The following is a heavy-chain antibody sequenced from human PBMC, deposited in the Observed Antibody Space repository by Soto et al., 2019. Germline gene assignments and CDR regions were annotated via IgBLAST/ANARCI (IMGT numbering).Heavy chain of an antibody. CDR1: RGSISSGSYY. V-gene: IGHV4-31*03. J-gene: IGHJ4*02. CDR3: ARGVKYDSSGYYYDFDS. CDR2: IYYSGST. Sequence: QVQLQESGPGLVKPSQSLSLTCTVSRGSISSGSYYWSWIRQHPGKGLEWIGYIYYSGSTYYNPSRKGRVTISVDTSENHFSLNLSSVTAADTAVYYCARGVKYDSSGYYYDFDSWGQGTLVTVSS. D-gene: IGHD3-22*01.